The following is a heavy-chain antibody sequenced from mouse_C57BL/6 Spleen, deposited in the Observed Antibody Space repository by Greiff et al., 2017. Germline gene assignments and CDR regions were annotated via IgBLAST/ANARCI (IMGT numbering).Heavy chain of an antibody. CDR3: ARDDPWFVY. D-gene: IGHD2-3*01. CDR2: IHPNSGST. J-gene: IGHJ3*01. V-gene: IGHV1-64*01. Sequence: QVQLQQPGAELVKPGASVKLSCKASGYTFTSYWMHWVKQRPGQGLEWIGMIHPNSGSTNYNEKFKSKATLTVDKSSSTAYMQLSSLTSEDSAVYYCARDDPWFVYWGQGTLVTVSA. CDR1: GYTFTSYW.